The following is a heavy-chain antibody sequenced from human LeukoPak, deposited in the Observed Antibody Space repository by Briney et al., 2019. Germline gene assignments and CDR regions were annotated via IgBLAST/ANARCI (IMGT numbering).Heavy chain of an antibody. CDR3: ARRGVAAWIKYFQH. Sequence: SETLSLTCAVYGGSFSGYYWSWIRQPPGKGLEWIGEINHSGSTNYNPSLKSRVTISVDTSKNQFSLKLSSVTAADTAVYYCARRGVAAWIKYFQHWGQGTLVTVSS. J-gene: IGHJ1*01. CDR1: GGSFSGYY. V-gene: IGHV4-34*01. CDR2: INHSGST. D-gene: IGHD6-13*01.